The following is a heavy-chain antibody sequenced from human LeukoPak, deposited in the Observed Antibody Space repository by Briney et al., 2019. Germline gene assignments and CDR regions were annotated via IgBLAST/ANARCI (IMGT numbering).Heavy chain of an antibody. J-gene: IGHJ4*02. CDR3: ARGSHPRGGRTIDY. Sequence: TSETVSLTCTVSGGSVSHYFWSWIRQPPGKGLGWIGEINHSGSTNYNPSLKSRVTISVDTSKNQFSLKLSSVTAADTAVYYCARGSHPRGGRTIDYWGQGTLVSVSS. D-gene: IGHD1-26*01. CDR2: INHSGST. CDR1: GGSVSHYF. V-gene: IGHV4-34*01.